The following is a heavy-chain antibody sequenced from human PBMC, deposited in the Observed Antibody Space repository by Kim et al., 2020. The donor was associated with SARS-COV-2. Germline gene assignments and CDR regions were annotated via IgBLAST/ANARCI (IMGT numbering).Heavy chain of an antibody. J-gene: IGHJ4*02. D-gene: IGHD6-13*01. CDR3: ARGSIAAAAPAD. Sequence: KYSQKFQGRVTITRDTSASTAYMELSSMRSEDTAVYYCARGSIAAAAPADWGQGTLVTVSS. V-gene: IGHV1-3*01.